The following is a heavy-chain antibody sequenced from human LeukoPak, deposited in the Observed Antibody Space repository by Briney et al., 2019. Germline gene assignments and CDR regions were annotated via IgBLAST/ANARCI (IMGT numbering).Heavy chain of an antibody. Sequence: GASVKVSCKASGYTFTSYGISWVRQAPGQGLEWMGWISAYNGNTNYAQKLQGRVTMTTDTSTSTAYMELRSLRSDDTAVYYCAREGPRYCSGGSCIRPNWFDPWSQGTLVTVSS. D-gene: IGHD2-15*01. CDR1: GYTFTSYG. CDR3: AREGPRYCSGGSCIRPNWFDP. J-gene: IGHJ5*02. V-gene: IGHV1-18*04. CDR2: ISAYNGNT.